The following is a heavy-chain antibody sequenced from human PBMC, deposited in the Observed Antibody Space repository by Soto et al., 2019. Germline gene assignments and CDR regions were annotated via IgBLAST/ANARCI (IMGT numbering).Heavy chain of an antibody. CDR2: ISGSGDST. CDR3: AKALVAVAGSNWFDP. Sequence: PGGSLRLSCAASGFTFSSYAMSWVRQAPGKGLKWVSAISGSGDSTYYADSVKGRFTISRDNSKNTLYLQMNSLRAEDTAVYYCAKALVAVAGSNWFDPWGQGTLVTVSS. V-gene: IGHV3-23*01. J-gene: IGHJ5*02. D-gene: IGHD6-19*01. CDR1: GFTFSSYA.